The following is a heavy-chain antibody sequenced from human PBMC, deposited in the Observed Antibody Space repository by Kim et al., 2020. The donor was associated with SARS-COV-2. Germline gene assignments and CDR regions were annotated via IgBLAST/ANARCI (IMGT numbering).Heavy chain of an antibody. CDR2: ISWNSGSI. D-gene: IGHD2-8*02. J-gene: IGHJ3*02. Sequence: GGSLRLSCAASGFTFDDYAMHWVRQAPGKGLEWVSGISWNSGSIGSADSVKGRFTISSDNAKNSLYLQMNSLRAEDTALYYCAKAIIRRSTGSDAFAIW. CDR3: AKAIIRRSTGSDAFAI. V-gene: IGHV3-9*01. CDR1: GFTFDDYA.